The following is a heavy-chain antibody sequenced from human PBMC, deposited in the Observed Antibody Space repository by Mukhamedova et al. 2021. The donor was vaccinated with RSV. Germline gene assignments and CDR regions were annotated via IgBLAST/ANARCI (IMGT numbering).Heavy chain of an antibody. V-gene: IGHV3-23*01. CDR3: ANGGTYYNFWHGLDI. CDR2: SSGSGGGT. J-gene: IGHJ3*02. Sequence: SSGSGGGTYYADSVKGRFTISRDNYKSTLYLQMNSLRAEDTAVYYCANGGTYYNFWHGLDIWGQGTMVTVSS. D-gene: IGHD3-3*01.